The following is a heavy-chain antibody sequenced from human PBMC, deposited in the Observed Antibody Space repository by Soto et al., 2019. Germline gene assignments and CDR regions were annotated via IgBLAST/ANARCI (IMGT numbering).Heavy chain of an antibody. D-gene: IGHD3-10*01. CDR1: GYTFTGYY. CDR3: AREVYGSGSYYKYYFDY. CDR2: INPNSGGT. J-gene: IGHJ4*02. Sequence: ASVKVSCKASGYTFTGYYMHWVRQAPGQGLEWMGWINPNSGGTNYAQKFQGWVTMTRDTSISTAYMELSRLRSDDTAVYYCAREVYGSGSYYKYYFDYWGQGTLVTVSS. V-gene: IGHV1-2*04.